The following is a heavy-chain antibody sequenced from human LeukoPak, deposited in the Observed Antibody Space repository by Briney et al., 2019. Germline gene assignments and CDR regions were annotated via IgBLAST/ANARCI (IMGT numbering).Heavy chain of an antibody. J-gene: IGHJ4*02. CDR2: INHSGGT. CDR1: GFTFSDYY. D-gene: IGHD6-13*01. Sequence: GSLRLSCAASGFTFSDYYMSWIRQPPGKGLEWIGDINHSGGTNYIPSLKSRVTISVDTSKKQFSLKLTSVTAADTAVYYCARHRRIPAAGIRGYDYWGQGILVTVSS. V-gene: IGHV4-34*08. CDR3: ARHRRIPAAGIRGYDY.